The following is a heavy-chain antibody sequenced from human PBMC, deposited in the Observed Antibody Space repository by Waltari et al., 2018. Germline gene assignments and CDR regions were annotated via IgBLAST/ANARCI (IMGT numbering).Heavy chain of an antibody. Sequence: QVQLVQSGAEVKKPGSSVKVSCKASGGTFSSYAISWVRQAPGQGLEWMGGIIPIFGTANYAQKFQCRVTITADESTSTAYMELSSLRSEDTAVYYCARDRGPTGYYGMDVWGQGTTVTVSS. J-gene: IGHJ6*02. CDR1: GGTFSSYA. D-gene: IGHD3-10*01. CDR2: IIPIFGTA. V-gene: IGHV1-69*13. CDR3: ARDRGPTGYYGMDV.